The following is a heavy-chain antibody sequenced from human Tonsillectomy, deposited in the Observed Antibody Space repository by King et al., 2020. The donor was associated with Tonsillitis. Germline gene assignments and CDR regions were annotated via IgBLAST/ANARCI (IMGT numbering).Heavy chain of an antibody. Sequence: QLVQSGAEVKKPGESLKISCKGSGYTFTNYWIAWVRQMPGKGLEWMGIIYPDDSDTKYSPSFQGQVTISTDKSINTAYLQWSSLKASDTAMYYCARSPAGTVDYWGQGTLVTVSS. CDR3: ARSPAGTVDY. V-gene: IGHV5-51*01. J-gene: IGHJ4*02. D-gene: IGHD6-13*01. CDR1: GYTFTNYW. CDR2: IYPDDSDT.